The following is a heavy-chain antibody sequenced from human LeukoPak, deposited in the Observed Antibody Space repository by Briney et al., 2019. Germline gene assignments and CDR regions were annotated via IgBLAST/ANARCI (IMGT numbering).Heavy chain of an antibody. V-gene: IGHV3-74*01. CDR1: GFTFTSYW. CDR2: INSDGSRT. D-gene: IGHD6-19*01. Sequence: GGSLRLSCAASGFTFTSYWMHWVRQAPGKGLVWVSRINSDGSRTSYADSVKGRFTISRDNAKNSLYLQMNSLRAEDTAVYYCARVLGWPWLAFDYWGQGTLVTVSS. CDR3: ARVLGWPWLAFDY. J-gene: IGHJ4*02.